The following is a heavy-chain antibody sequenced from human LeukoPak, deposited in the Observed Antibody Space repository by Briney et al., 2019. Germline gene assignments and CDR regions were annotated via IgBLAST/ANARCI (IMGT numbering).Heavy chain of an antibody. D-gene: IGHD1-26*01. V-gene: IGHV3-48*04. J-gene: IGHJ4*02. CDR3: ARDENYYASDY. CDR1: GFTFSIYS. Sequence: PGGSLRLSCAVSGFTFSIYSMNWVRQAPGKGLEWVSYISSSASTTYYADSVKGRFTISRDNAKSSMYLQMNSLRAEDTAAYYCARDENYYASDYWGQGTLVTVSS. CDR2: ISSSASTT.